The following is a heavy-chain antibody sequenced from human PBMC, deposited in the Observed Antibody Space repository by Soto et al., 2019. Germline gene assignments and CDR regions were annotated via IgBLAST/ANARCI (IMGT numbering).Heavy chain of an antibody. J-gene: IGHJ6*02. V-gene: IGHV4-59*08. D-gene: IGHD3-10*01. CDR1: GGSISSYY. Sequence: PSETLSLTCTVSGGSISSYYWIWFRQSPGKRMEWIGYVHHSWGSSYNPSLQSRVAISLDTSKSQFSLKVTSVTATDTAVYYCARQGFGPLHGLVEVWGQGTTVTVSS. CDR3: ARQGFGPLHGLVEV. CDR2: VHHSWGS.